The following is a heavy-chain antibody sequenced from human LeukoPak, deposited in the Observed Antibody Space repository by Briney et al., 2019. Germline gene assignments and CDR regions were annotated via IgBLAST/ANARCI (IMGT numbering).Heavy chain of an antibody. CDR1: GFTSSGSA. D-gene: IGHD2-2*01. J-gene: IGHJ4*02. CDR2: IRSKANSYAT. V-gene: IGHV3-73*01. Sequence: HPGGSLRLSCAASGFTSSGSAMHWVRQASGKGLGWVGRIRSKANSYATAYAAWVKGRFTISRDDSKNTAYLQMNSLKTEDTAVYYCTMGSTSKLDYWGQGTLVTVSS. CDR3: TMGSTSKLDY.